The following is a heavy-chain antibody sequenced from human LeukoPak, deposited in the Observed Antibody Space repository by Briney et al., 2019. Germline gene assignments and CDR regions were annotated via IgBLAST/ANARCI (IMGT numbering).Heavy chain of an antibody. D-gene: IGHD2-2*02. CDR2: INPNSGGT. CDR1: GYTFTGYY. Sequence: ASVKVSCKASGYTFTGYYMHWVRQAPGQGLEWMGWINPNSGGTNYAQKFQGRVTMTRNTSISTAYMELSSLRSEDTAVYYCARKRPLTYCSSTSCYTGKGWFDPWGQGTLVTVSS. J-gene: IGHJ5*02. CDR3: ARKRPLTYCSSTSCYTGKGWFDP. V-gene: IGHV1-2*02.